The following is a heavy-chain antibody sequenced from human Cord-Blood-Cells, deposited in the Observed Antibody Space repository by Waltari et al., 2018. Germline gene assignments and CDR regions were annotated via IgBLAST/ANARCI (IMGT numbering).Heavy chain of an antibody. CDR3: ARHYSYGYYFDY. CDR1: GGSISSSSYY. D-gene: IGHD5-18*01. V-gene: IGHV4-39*01. CDR2: IYYSGST. Sequence: QLQLQESGPGLVKPSETLSLTCTVPGGSISSSSYYWGWIRQPPGKGLEWIGSIYYSGSTYYNPSLKSRVTISVDTSKNQFSLKLSSVTAADTAVYYCARHYSYGYYFDYWGQGTLVTVSS. J-gene: IGHJ4*02.